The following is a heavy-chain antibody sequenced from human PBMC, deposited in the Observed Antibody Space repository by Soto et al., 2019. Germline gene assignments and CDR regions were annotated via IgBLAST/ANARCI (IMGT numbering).Heavy chain of an antibody. D-gene: IGHD5-18*01. CDR3: ARDQGYSYGYRWFDP. CDR1: GVSIGFVRSS. Sequence: SETQCLTGAVSGVSIGFVRSSLSWIRKPPGGGLEWIGYMYHSVTFLKSLSLKTRLTMSLDMSKNQFSLTLNSMTAADTAVYYCARDQGYSYGYRWFDPWGQGTQVTVSS. V-gene: IGHV4-30-2*01. CDR2: MYHSVTF. J-gene: IGHJ5*02.